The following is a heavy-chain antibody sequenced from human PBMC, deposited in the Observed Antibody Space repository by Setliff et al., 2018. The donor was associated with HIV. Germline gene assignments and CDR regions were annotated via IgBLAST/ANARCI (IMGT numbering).Heavy chain of an antibody. V-gene: IGHV3-21*06. D-gene: IGHD4-17*01. J-gene: IGHJ4*02. CDR3: LRGGSFGDIPNC. CDR2: ISTSGNFI. CDR1: GFTFSSYG. Sequence: GGSLRLSCAASGFTFSSYGLHWVRQAPGKGLEWVSCISTSGNFIYYADSVKGRFTVSRDNAKNSLYLQMNSLRAGDTAVYYCLRGGSFGDIPNCWGQGTLVTVSS.